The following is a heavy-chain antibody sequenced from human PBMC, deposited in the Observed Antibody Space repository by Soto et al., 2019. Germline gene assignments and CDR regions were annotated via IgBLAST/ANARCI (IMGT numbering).Heavy chain of an antibody. CDR3: ARDQPGYSYGYGLGY. D-gene: IGHD5-18*01. CDR1: GFTFSSYS. V-gene: IGHV3-21*01. Sequence: EVQLLESAGGLVKPGGSLRLSCAASGFTFSSYSMNWVSQAPGKGLEWVSSISSSSSYIYYADSVKGRFTISRDNAKNSLYRQMNSLRAEDTAVYYCARDQPGYSYGYGLGYWGQGTLVTVSS. CDR2: ISSSSSYI. J-gene: IGHJ4*02.